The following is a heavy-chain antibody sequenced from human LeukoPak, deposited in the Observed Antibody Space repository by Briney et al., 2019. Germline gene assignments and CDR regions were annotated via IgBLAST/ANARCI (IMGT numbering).Heavy chain of an antibody. CDR1: GNSFTNYW. D-gene: IGHD1-26*01. CDR3: ARHREAALGDI. CDR2: INLGDSDT. J-gene: IGHJ3*02. V-gene: IGHV5-51*01. Sequence: GESLKISCKGSGNSFTNYWIGWVRQMPGKGLEWIGIINLGDSDTRYSPSFQGQVTISADKSISTAYLQWSSLKASDTAMYYCARHREAALGDIWGQGTMVTVSS.